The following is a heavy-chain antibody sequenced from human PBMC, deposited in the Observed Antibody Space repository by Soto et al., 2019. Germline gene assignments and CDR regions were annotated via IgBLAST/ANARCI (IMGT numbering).Heavy chain of an antibody. V-gene: IGHV3-23*01. CDR2: ISGSGGST. Sequence: GASVKVSCKVSGYTLTELSMSWVRQAPGKGLEWVSAISGSGGSTYYADSVKGRFTISRDNSKNTLYLQMNSLRAEDTAVYYCAKAQARSGYYYGFDYWGQGTLVTVSS. J-gene: IGHJ4*02. CDR1: GYTLTELS. CDR3: AKAQARSGYYYGFDY. D-gene: IGHD3-22*01.